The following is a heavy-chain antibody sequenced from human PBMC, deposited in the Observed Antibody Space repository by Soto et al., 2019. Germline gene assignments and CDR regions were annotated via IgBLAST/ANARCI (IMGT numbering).Heavy chain of an antibody. V-gene: IGHV4-59*08. CDR1: GGSISGLY. CDR3: ARFRNHYFMDV. J-gene: IGHJ6*03. CDR2: IYYSGTT. Sequence: QVQLHESGPGLVKPSETLSLTCSVSGGSISGLYWTWVRQPPGRGLEWIGWIYYSGTTTYNPSLMSRVTISVDTSKNQFSLKLSSVIAADTAIYYCARFRNHYFMDVWGKGTTVTVSS.